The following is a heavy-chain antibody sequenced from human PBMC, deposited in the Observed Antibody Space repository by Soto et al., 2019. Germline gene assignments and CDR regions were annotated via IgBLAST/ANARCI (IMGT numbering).Heavy chain of an antibody. CDR3: ARDGATADFDY. CDR1: GGTFSSYT. D-gene: IGHD5-12*01. CDR2: IIPILGIA. J-gene: IGHJ4*02. Sequence: QVQLVQSGAEVKKPGSSVKLSCKASGGTFSSYTISWVRQAPGQGLEWMGRIIPILGIANYAQKFQGRVTITADKSTSTAYMELSSLRSEDTAVYYCARDGATADFDYWGQGTLVTVSS. V-gene: IGHV1-69*08.